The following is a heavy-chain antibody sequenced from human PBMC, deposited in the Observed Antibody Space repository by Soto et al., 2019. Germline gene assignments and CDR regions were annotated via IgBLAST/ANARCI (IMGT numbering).Heavy chain of an antibody. J-gene: IGHJ6*02. Sequence: EVLLLESGGDSVQPGGSLRLSCVASGFTFSDYVMSWVRQVPGKGLEWVSSISDGGERTDYRDSVRGRFTISRDNARVTLLLRMNSLRVDDTATYFCARDRSTDFGLDVWGQGTTVTVSS. CDR3: ARDRSTDFGLDV. CDR2: ISDGGERT. CDR1: GFTFSDYV. D-gene: IGHD3-3*01. V-gene: IGHV3-23*01.